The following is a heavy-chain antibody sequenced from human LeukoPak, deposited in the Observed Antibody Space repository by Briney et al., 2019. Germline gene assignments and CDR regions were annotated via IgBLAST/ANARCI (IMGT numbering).Heavy chain of an antibody. CDR1: GYSFTSYW. V-gene: IGHV5-51*01. Sequence: GESLKISCKGSGYSFTSYWIGWVRQMPGKGLEWMGIIYPGDSDTRYSPSFQGQVTISADKSISTAYLQWSSLKASDTAMYYCARGGDSSGYYYDYFDYWGQGTLVTVSS. CDR3: ARGGDSSGYYYDYFDY. CDR2: IYPGDSDT. D-gene: IGHD3-22*01. J-gene: IGHJ4*02.